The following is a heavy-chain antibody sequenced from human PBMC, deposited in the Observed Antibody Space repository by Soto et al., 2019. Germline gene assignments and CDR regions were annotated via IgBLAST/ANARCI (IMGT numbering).Heavy chain of an antibody. CDR1: GGTFSSYA. D-gene: IGHD2-2*01. CDR3: ATVTGYQRFNYYYYGMDV. CDR2: IIPIFGTA. Sequence: GASVKVSCKASGGTFSSYAISWVRQAPGQGLEWMGGIIPIFGTANYAQKFQGRVTITADESTSTAYMELSSLRSEDTAVYYCATVTGYQRFNYYYYGMDVWGQGTTVTVSS. V-gene: IGHV1-69*13. J-gene: IGHJ6*02.